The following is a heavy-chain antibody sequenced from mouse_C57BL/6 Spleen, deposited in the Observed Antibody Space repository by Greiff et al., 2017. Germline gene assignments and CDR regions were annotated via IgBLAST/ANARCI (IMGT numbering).Heavy chain of an antibody. Sequence: EVKLMESEGGLVQPGSSMKLSCTASGFTFSDYYMAWVRQVPEKGLEWVANINYDGSSTYYLDSLKSRFIISRDNAKNILYLQMSSLKSEDTATYYCARCYYGSSPHWYFDVWGTGTTVTVSS. CDR1: GFTFSDYY. CDR2: INYDGSST. D-gene: IGHD1-1*01. V-gene: IGHV5-16*01. J-gene: IGHJ1*03. CDR3: ARCYYGSSPHWYFDV.